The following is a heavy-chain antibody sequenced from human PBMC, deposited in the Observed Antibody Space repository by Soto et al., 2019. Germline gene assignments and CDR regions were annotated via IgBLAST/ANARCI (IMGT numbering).Heavy chain of an antibody. CDR2: IYSLGKT. D-gene: IGHD3-22*01. CDR3: GRQIYDSSGYYYAY. V-gene: IGHV4-39*01. J-gene: IGHJ4*02. CDR1: GGSSSSSYYY. Sequence: QLQLQESGPGLVKPSETLSLTCTVSGGSSSSSYYYWGWIRQPPGQGLEWLGTIYSLGKTYYNPSLKSRFGISVDKSNSQLFLKLSSVTAPDTSVYYCGRQIYDSSGYYYAYWGKGTLVTVSS.